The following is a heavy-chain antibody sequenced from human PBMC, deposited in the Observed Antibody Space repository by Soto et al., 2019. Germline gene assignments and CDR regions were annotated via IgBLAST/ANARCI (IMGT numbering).Heavy chain of an antibody. CDR2: INPNSGGT. CDR1: GYTFTGYY. V-gene: IGHV1-2*04. D-gene: IGHD4-17*01. Sequence: ASVKVSCKASGYTFTGYYMHWVRQAPGQGLEWMGWINPNSGGTNYAQKFQGWVTMTRDTSISTAYMELSRLRSDDTAVYYCARDSGGTTVVTSNSHYYYYGMDVWGQGTTVTVSS. CDR3: ARDSGGTTVVTSNSHYYYYGMDV. J-gene: IGHJ6*02.